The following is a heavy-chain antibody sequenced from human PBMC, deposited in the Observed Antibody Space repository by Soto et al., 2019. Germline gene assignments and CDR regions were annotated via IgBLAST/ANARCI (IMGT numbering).Heavy chain of an antibody. V-gene: IGHV3-74*01. J-gene: IGHJ6*02. D-gene: IGHD2-21*01. CDR1: GFTLRSFW. CDR3: AGNTYHGLDV. Sequence: PGGSLRLSCIGSGFTLRSFWMHWVRQGPGKGLTWVARVNPDGSRTTYAHSVKGRFTISRDNAENTLFLEMSSLRVEDTGVYHFAGNTYHGLDVWGQGTTVTVSS. CDR2: VNPDGSRT.